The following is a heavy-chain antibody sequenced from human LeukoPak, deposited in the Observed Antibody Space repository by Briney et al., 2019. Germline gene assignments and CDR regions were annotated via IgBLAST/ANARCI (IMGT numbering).Heavy chain of an antibody. CDR3: ARDPTGESDL. D-gene: IGHD1-1*01. CDR1: GFTFSSYS. Sequence: GGSLRLSCAASGFTFSSYSMNWVRQAPGKGLGWVSSISSSSSYIYYADSVKGRFTISRDNAKNSLYLQMNSLGAEDTAVYYCARDPTGESDLWGRGTLVTVSS. J-gene: IGHJ2*01. V-gene: IGHV3-21*01. CDR2: ISSSSSYI.